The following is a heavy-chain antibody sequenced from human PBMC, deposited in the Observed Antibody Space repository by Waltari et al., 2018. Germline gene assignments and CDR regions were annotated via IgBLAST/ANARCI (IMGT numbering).Heavy chain of an antibody. CDR2: VYSSGNT. V-gene: IGHV4-59*01. J-gene: IGHJ4*02. D-gene: IGHD3-16*01. CDR3: ARGRTFYTY. Sequence: QVQLQESGPALVKPSETLYLTCTVSGGSISTYHWNWIRQPPGKGLEWIGNVYSSGNTNYNPSLKSRVTISIDTSMDQFSLKLTSVTAADTAFYYCARGRTFYTYWGQGILVTVSS. CDR1: GGSISTYH.